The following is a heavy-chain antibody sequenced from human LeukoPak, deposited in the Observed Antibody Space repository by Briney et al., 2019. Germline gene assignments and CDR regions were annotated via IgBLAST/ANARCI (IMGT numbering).Heavy chain of an antibody. CDR3: STATYSSGYHYFES. J-gene: IGHJ4*02. CDR2: ISGGSGSSSYI. D-gene: IGHD5-18*01. Sequence: GGSLRLSCAVSGFTFSRYTMNWVRQVPGKGLEWVSCISGGSGSSSYIYYADSVRGRFTISRDNAKNSLYLQMNTLRAEDTAVYFCSTATYSSGYHYFESWGQGTLVTVSS. CDR1: GFTFSRYT. V-gene: IGHV3-21*01.